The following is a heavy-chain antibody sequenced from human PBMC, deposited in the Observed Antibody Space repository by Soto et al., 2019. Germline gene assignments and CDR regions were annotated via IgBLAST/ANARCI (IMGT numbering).Heavy chain of an antibody. CDR2: ISGSGGST. J-gene: IGHJ4*02. CDR1: GFTFSSYA. D-gene: IGHD3-10*01. CDR3: AKGPPALWFGSPDGYYFDY. V-gene: IGHV3-23*01. Sequence: GGSLRLSCAASGFTFSSYAMSWVRQAPGKGLEWVSAISGSGGSTYYADSVKGRFTISRDNSKNTLYLQMNSLRAEDTGVYYCAKGPPALWFGSPDGYYFDYWGQGTLVTVSS.